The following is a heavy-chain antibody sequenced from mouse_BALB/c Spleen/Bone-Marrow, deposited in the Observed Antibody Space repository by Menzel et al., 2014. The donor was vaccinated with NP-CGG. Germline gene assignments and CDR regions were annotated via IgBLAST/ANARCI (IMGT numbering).Heavy chain of an antibody. J-gene: IGHJ4*01. Sequence: EVKLMESGGGLVQPGGSRKLSCAASGFTFSEYGMAWVRPAPGKGPEWVAFISSLASSIYYADSVTGRFTLSRENAKNTLYLEMTSLRSEDTAMYFCVRRGNGIYAMDHWGQGTSVTVSS. CDR2: ISSLASSI. CDR3: VRRGNGIYAMDH. CDR1: GFTFSEYG. V-gene: IGHV5-15*02.